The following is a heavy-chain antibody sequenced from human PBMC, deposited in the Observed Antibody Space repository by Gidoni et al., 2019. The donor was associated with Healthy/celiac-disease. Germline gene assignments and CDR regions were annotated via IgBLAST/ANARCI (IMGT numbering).Heavy chain of an antibody. CDR1: VGSISSGNW. CDR3: ARDQGAAAGFDP. V-gene: IGHV4-4*02. Sequence: QVQLQASGPGLVRPSGTLSLPFAVSVGSISSGNWWSWVRQSPGKGLEWIGEIHHSGSTNYNPSLKSRVTISVDKSKNQFSLKVSSVTAADTAVYYCARDQGAAAGFDPWGQGTLVTVSS. D-gene: IGHD6-13*01. CDR2: IHHSGST. J-gene: IGHJ5*02.